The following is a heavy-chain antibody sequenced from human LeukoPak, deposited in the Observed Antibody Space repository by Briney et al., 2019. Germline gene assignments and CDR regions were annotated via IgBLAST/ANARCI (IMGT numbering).Heavy chain of an antibody. J-gene: IGHJ4*02. CDR3: ARGQVGARELDY. Sequence: GASVTVSCKASGYTFTSYGISWVRQAPGQGLEWMGWISGYNGHTNCAQNLQGRVTMTTDTSTSTAYMELRSLRSDDTAVYYCARGQVGARELDYWGQGTLVTVSS. CDR2: ISGYNGHT. V-gene: IGHV1-18*01. D-gene: IGHD1-26*01. CDR1: GYTFTSYG.